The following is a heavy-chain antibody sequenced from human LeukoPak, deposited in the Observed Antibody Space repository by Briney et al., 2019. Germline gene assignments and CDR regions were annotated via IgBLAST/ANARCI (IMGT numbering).Heavy chain of an antibody. CDR1: GGTFSSYA. J-gene: IGHJ6*02. Sequence: WASVKVSCKASGGTFSSYAISWVRQAPGQGLEWMGGIIPIFGTANYAQKFQGRVTITADESTSTAYMELSSLRSEDTAVYYCARLPLRSIAVGYYGMDVWGQGTMVTVSS. CDR2: IIPIFGTA. CDR3: ARLPLRSIAVGYYGMDV. D-gene: IGHD6-6*01. V-gene: IGHV1-69*13.